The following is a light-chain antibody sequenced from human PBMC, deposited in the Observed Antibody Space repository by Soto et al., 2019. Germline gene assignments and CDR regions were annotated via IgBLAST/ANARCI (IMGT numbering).Light chain of an antibody. J-gene: IGKJ2*01. CDR3: QQYNSYPGT. V-gene: IGKV1-5*01. CDR2: DAS. CDR1: QSISNW. Sequence: DIQVTQSPSSLSASVGDRVTITCRASQSISNWLAWYQQKSGKAPKLLIYDASSLESGVPSRFSGSGSGTEFTLTISSLQPDDFAAYYCQQYNSYPGTFGQGTKLEIK.